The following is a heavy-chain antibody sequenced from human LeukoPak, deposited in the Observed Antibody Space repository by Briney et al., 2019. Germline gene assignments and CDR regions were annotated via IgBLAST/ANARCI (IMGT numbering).Heavy chain of an antibody. V-gene: IGHV3-7*01. J-gene: IGHJ4*02. Sequence: GGSLRLSCAASGFSFNSDWMDWVRQAPGKGLEWVANIKHDESEKNYLDSVEGRFTISRDNAQNSSYLQMNGLRVEDTAVYYCTRRLDDWGQGTLVTVSS. CDR1: GFSFNSDW. CDR3: TRRLDD. D-gene: IGHD3-16*01. CDR2: IKHDESEK.